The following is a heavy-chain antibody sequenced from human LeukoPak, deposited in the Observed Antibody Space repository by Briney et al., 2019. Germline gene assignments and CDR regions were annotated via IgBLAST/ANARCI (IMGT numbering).Heavy chain of an antibody. D-gene: IGHD5-18*01. CDR2: IXXXXXXX. CDR1: GFIFSTXW. CDR3: ARTNEYGYDH. J-gene: IGHJ5*02. Sequence: GGSLRLSCAASGFIFSTXWMTWVRQAPGKGLEWVANIXXXXXXXXXXXXXXXXXXXSXXXSXNSLYLQMSGLRAEDTAVYYCARTNEYGYDHWGQGTLVTVSS. V-gene: IGHV3-7*03.